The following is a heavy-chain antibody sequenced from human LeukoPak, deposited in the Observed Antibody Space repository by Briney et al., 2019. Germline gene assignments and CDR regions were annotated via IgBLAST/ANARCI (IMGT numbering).Heavy chain of an antibody. V-gene: IGHV4-59*01. CDR1: GGPISSYY. J-gene: IGHJ1*01. CDR3: AREVAAAGTAYFQH. D-gene: IGHD6-13*01. CDR2: IYYSGST. Sequence: ASETLSLTCTVSGGPISSYYWSWIRQPPGKGLEWIGYIYYSGSTNYNPSLKSRVTISVDTSKNQFSLKLSSVTAADTAVYYCAREVAAAGTAYFQHWGQGTLVTVSS.